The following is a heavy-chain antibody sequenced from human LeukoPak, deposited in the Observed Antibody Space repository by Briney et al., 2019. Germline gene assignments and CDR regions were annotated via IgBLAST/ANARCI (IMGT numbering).Heavy chain of an antibody. V-gene: IGHV1-2*02. Sequence: GASVKVSCKASGYTFTSHFMHWVRQAPGRGLEWMGWMHPNSGDTHYAQKFQGRVTMTRDTSISTAYMELSSLRSDDTAVYYCARDYDFWSGGPPGVYYYYYYMDVWGKGTTVTVSS. J-gene: IGHJ6*03. CDR1: GYTFTSHF. CDR3: ARDYDFWSGGPPGVYYYYYYMDV. D-gene: IGHD3-3*01. CDR2: MHPNSGDT.